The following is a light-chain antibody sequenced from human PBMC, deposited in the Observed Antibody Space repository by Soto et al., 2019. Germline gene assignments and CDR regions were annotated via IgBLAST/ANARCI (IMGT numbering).Light chain of an antibody. CDR2: GAS. CDR3: QQYTNWPSYT. V-gene: IGKV3-15*01. CDR1: QHIANN. J-gene: IGKJ2*01. Sequence: DIVVTQSPATLSVSPGERATLSCRASQHIANNLAWYQHKPGQAPRLLIYGASTRATGLPARFSGSGSGTEFTLTISSLQSEDFAVYYCQQYTNWPSYTFGQGTKLEIK.